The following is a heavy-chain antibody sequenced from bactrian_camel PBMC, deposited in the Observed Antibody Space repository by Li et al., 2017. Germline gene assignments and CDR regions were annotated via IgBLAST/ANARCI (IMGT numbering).Heavy chain of an antibody. CDR1: GSAYSSDC. J-gene: IGHJ4*01. CDR3: AGTEWLLPQRRLWNINEYNI. V-gene: IGHV3S6*01. CDR2: IYSSGTGT. D-gene: IGHD2*01. Sequence: QVTLVESGGGSVQAGGSLRLSCVASGSAYSSDCMGWFRQVPGKDPEGVASIYSSGTGTYYPDSVKGRFTISQDNAKSTLYLQMDNLKPEDTAMYYCAGTEWLLPQRRLWNINEYNIWGRGTQVTVS.